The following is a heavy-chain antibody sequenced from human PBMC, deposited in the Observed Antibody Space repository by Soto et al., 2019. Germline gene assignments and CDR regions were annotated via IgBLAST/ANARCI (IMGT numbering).Heavy chain of an antibody. CDR1: GFTFSRYG. CDR2: IWYDGSNK. J-gene: IGHJ4*02. CDR3: AREAFQEPFFDY. V-gene: IGHV3-33*01. D-gene: IGHD1-26*01. Sequence: GGSLRLSGSAAGFTFSRYGMHLVRQAPGKGLEWVVVIWYDGSNKYYADFVKGRFTISRDNSKNTLYLQMNSLRAEDTAVYYCAREAFQEPFFDYWGQGT.